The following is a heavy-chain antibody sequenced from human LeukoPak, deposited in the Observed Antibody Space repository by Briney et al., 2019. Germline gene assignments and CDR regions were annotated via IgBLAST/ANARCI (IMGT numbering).Heavy chain of an antibody. CDR2: TNHSEST. D-gene: IGHD4-17*01. Sequence: PSETLSLTCAVYGGSFSGYYWSWIRQPPGKGLEWIGETNHSESTNYNPSLKSRVTMSVDTSKNQFSLKLSSVTAADTAVYYCQTTEGYWGQGTLVTVSS. CDR1: GGSFSGYY. CDR3: QTTEGY. J-gene: IGHJ4*02. V-gene: IGHV4-34*01.